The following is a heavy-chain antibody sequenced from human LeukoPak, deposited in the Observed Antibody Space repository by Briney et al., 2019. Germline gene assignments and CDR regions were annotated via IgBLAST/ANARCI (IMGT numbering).Heavy chain of an antibody. V-gene: IGHV1-69*04. CDR1: GGTFSSYA. J-gene: IGHJ4*02. Sequence: GSSVKVSCKASGGTFSSYAISWVRQAPGQGLEWMGRIIPILGIANYAQKFQGRVTITADKSTSTAYMELSSLRSEDTAVYYCARSITMIVVADLWGQGTLVTVSS. D-gene: IGHD3-22*01. CDR3: ARSITMIVVADL. CDR2: IIPILGIA.